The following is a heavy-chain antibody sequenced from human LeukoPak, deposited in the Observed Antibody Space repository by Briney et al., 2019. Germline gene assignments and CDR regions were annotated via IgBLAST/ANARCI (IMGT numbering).Heavy chain of an antibody. CDR3: ASYRGNYYDSKGAFDI. D-gene: IGHD3-22*01. CDR1: GGSISSYY. CDR2: IYYGGST. V-gene: IGHV4-59*08. Sequence: ASETLSLTCTVSGGSISSYYWSWIRQPPGKGLEWIGYIYYGGSTNYNPSLKSRVTISVDTSKNQFSLKLSSVTAADTAVYYCASYRGNYYDSKGAFDIWGQGTMVTVSS. J-gene: IGHJ3*02.